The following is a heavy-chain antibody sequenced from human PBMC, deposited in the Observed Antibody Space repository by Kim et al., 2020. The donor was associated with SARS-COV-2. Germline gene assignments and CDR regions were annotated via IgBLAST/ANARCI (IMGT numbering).Heavy chain of an antibody. CDR2: INPKSGGT. J-gene: IGHJ2*01. Sequence: ASVKVSCKASGYTFTGSYMHWVRQAPGQGLEWMGWINPKSGGTVSAQKFQGRVSMTRDTSITTLYMVLKRLRSDDTAVYYCARGAARGFWYFDLWGRGTL. CDR3: ARGAARGFWYFDL. D-gene: IGHD6-13*01. CDR1: GYTFTGSY. V-gene: IGHV1-2*02.